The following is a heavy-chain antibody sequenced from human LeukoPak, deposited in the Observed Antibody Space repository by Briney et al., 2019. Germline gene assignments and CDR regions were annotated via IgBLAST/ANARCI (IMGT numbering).Heavy chain of an antibody. J-gene: IGHJ5*02. CDR3: ARVVGSTGNWFDP. V-gene: IGHV1-2*02. CDR2: INPNSGGT. Sequence: ASVTVSCKASGYTFTGYYMHWVRQAPGQGLEWMGWINPNSGGTNYAQKFQGRVTMTRDTSISTAYMELSRLRSDDTAVYYCARVVGSTGNWFDPWGQGTLVTVSS. CDR1: GYTFTGYY. D-gene: IGHD1-7*01.